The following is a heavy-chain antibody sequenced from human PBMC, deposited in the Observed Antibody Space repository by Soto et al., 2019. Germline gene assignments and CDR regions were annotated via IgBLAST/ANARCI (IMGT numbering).Heavy chain of an antibody. CDR1: GGSISSGSYY. Sequence: SETLSLTCTVSGGSISSGSYYWGWIRQPPGKGLEWIGSIYYSGSTYYNPSLKSRVTISVDTSKNQFSLKLSSVTAADTAVYYCARDQGSSSSQGVYYYYGMDVWGQGTTVTVSS. CDR3: ARDQGSSSSQGVYYYYGMDV. V-gene: IGHV4-39*07. CDR2: IYYSGST. D-gene: IGHD6-6*01. J-gene: IGHJ6*02.